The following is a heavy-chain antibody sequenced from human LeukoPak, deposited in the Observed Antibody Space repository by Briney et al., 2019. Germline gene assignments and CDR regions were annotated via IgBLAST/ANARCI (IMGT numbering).Heavy chain of an antibody. V-gene: IGHV1-2*02. CDR3: ARVRQWLETDLDY. CDR2: INPNSGGT. Sequence: ASVKVSCEASGYTFTSYGISWVRQAPGQGLEWMGWINPNSGGTNYAQKFQGRVTKTRGTSISTAYMELSRLRSDDTAVYYCARVRQWLETDLDYWGQGTLVTVSS. J-gene: IGHJ4*02. D-gene: IGHD6-19*01. CDR1: GYTFTSYG.